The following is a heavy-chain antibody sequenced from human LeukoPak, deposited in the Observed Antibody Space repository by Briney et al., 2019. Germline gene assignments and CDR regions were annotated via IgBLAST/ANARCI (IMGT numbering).Heavy chain of an antibody. V-gene: IGHV4-34*01. CDR1: GGSFSGYY. CDR3: ARGPGDFWSGYSNYYYYMDV. Sequence: SETLSLTCAVYGGSFSGYYWSWIRQSPGKGLEWIGEINHNGNTNYNPSLKSRVTISVDTSKNQFSLKVTSVTAADTAVYFCARGPGDFWSGYSNYYYYMDVWGKGTTVIVSS. D-gene: IGHD3-3*01. J-gene: IGHJ6*03. CDR2: INHNGNT.